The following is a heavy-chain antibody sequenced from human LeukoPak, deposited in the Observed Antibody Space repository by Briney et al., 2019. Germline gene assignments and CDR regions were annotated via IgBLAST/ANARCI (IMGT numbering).Heavy chain of an antibody. CDR3: ARGIKGYCTGADCHPAPDVSHCGHGIDV. CDR2: INPNSGGT. V-gene: IGHV1-2*02. Sequence: ASVKVSCKASGYTFTGYYMHWVRQAPGQGLEWMGWINPNSGGTNYAQKFQGRVTMTRDTSISTAYMELSRLRSDDTAVYYCARGIKGYCTGADCHPAPDVSHCGHGIDVWGQGTTVTVSS. J-gene: IGHJ6*02. CDR1: GYTFTGYY. D-gene: IGHD2-8*02.